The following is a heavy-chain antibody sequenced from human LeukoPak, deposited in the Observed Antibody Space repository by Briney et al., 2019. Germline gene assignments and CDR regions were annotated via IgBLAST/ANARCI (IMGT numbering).Heavy chain of an antibody. J-gene: IGHJ4*02. CDR1: GGSFSGYY. CDR3: ARVRRVRGVNYFDY. D-gene: IGHD3-10*01. CDR2: INHSGST. V-gene: IGHV4-34*01. Sequence: SETLSLTCAVYGGSFSGYYWSWIRQPPGKGLEWIGEINHSGSTNYNPSLKSRVTISVDTSKNQFSLKLSSVTAADTAVYYCARVRRVRGVNYFDYWGQGTLVTVSS.